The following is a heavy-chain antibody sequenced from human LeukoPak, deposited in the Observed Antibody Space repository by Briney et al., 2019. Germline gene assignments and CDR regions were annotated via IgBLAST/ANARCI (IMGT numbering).Heavy chain of an antibody. CDR2: IRSKDNDGTT. Sequence: GGSLRLSCTASGFTFGDYAISWVRQAPGKGLEWLGFIRSKDNDGTTDYAASVKGRFIISRDGSKSIAYLQMNDLKTEDTAVYYCTRDRWGGDYTSRGMDVWGKGTTVTISS. D-gene: IGHD4-17*01. CDR3: TRDRWGGDYTSRGMDV. V-gene: IGHV3-49*04. CDR1: GFTFGDYA. J-gene: IGHJ6*04.